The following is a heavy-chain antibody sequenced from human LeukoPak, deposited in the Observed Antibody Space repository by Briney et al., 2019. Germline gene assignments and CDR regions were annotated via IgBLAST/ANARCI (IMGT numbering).Heavy chain of an antibody. D-gene: IGHD6-13*01. Sequence: SETLSLTCTVSGGSISSYYWSWIRQPPGKGLEWIGYIYYSGSTNYNPSLKSRVTISIDTSKNQFSLKLSSVTAADTAVYYCAKMWGSSNWYFDYWGQGTLVTVSS. V-gene: IGHV4-59*01. J-gene: IGHJ4*02. CDR1: GGSISSYY. CDR3: AKMWGSSNWYFDY. CDR2: IYYSGST.